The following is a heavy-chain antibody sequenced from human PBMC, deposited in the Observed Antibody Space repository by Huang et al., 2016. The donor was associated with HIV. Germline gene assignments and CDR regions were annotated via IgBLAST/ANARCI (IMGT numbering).Heavy chain of an antibody. J-gene: IGHJ4*02. CDR1: GFSFSSSA. D-gene: IGHD3-22*01. V-gene: IGHV3-23*01. CDR3: AKDLVTYDSSGSV. Sequence: EVHLLESGGGLVQPGGSLRLSCAASGFSFSSSAMSWVRQAPGRRLGWVSNVSNSASSRKYSDSVRGRFTISRDNSKDTLYLQMNSLRAEDTALYYCAKDLVTYDSSGSVWGQGTLVTVSS. CDR2: VSNSASSR.